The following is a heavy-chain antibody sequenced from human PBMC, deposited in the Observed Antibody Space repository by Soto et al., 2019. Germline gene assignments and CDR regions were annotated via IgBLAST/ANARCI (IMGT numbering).Heavy chain of an antibody. CDR1: GGSISSSSYY. J-gene: IGHJ4*02. Sequence: SETLSLTCTVSGGSISSSSYYWGWIRQPPGKGLEWIGSIYYSGSTYYNPSLKSRVTISVDTSKNQFSLKLSSVSAADTAVYYCASHTYHSSGPSDYWGQGPLVTVSS. D-gene: IGHD3-22*01. CDR3: ASHTYHSSGPSDY. V-gene: IGHV4-39*01. CDR2: IYYSGST.